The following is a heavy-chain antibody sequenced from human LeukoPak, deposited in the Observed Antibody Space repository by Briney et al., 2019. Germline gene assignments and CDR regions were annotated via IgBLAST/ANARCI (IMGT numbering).Heavy chain of an antibody. CDR2: IKQDGIEK. J-gene: IGHJ1*01. Sequence: GGSLRLSCTASGFTFSNYWMTWIRQAPGKGLEWVANIKQDGIEKYYVDSVEGRFTVSRDNSKNSLFLQIESLRAAGTAVYYCATCSSGYYCDHFQTWGQGSLVTVSS. CDR1: GFTFSNYW. V-gene: IGHV3-7*01. D-gene: IGHD3-22*01. CDR3: ATCSSGYYCDHFQT.